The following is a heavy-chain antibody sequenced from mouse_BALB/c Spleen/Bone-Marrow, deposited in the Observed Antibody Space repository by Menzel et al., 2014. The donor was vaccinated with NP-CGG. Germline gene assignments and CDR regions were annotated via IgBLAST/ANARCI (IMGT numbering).Heavy chain of an antibody. V-gene: IGHV1S137*01. CDR2: ISGYYGDA. J-gene: IGHJ4*01. CDR3: ARSGKVRNAMDY. Sequence: QVQLQQPGAELVRPGVSVKISCKGSGFTFTDYAIHWVKQSHAKSLEWIGLISGYYGDAIYNQKFKGEATMTVDKSSSTAYMDLARLTSEDSAIYYCARSGKVRNAMDYWGQGTSVTVSS. CDR1: GFTFTDYA. D-gene: IGHD2-14*01.